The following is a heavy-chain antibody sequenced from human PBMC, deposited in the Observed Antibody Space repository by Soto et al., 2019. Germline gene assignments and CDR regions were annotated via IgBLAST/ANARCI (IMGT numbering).Heavy chain of an antibody. J-gene: IGHJ4*02. Sequence: QVQLVQSGAEVKKPGASVKVSCKASGYTFTSYGISWVRQAPGQGLEWMGWISAYNGNTNDAQKIQGTVNMTTDTSTSTASMELRSLRSDDTAVYYCALGVDNFDYWGQGTLVTVSS. CDR3: ALGVDNFDY. V-gene: IGHV1-18*01. D-gene: IGHD3-3*01. CDR2: ISAYNGNT. CDR1: GYTFTSYG.